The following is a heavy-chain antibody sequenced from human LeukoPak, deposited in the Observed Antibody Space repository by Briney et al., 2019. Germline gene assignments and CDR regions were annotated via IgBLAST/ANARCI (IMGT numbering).Heavy chain of an antibody. Sequence: GGSLRLSCAASGFIFGNHAMSWVRQAPGKGLEWVSTISGSGGSTYYADSVKGRFTISRDNSKNTLYLQMNSLRAEDAAVYYCARDSSGWYGGAFDIWGQGTMVTASS. V-gene: IGHV3-23*01. CDR2: ISGSGGST. J-gene: IGHJ3*02. CDR1: GFIFGNHA. CDR3: ARDSSGWYGGAFDI. D-gene: IGHD6-19*01.